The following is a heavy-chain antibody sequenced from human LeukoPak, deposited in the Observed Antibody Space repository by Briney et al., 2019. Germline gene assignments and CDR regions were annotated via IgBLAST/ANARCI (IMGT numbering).Heavy chain of an antibody. CDR2: INPSSGGT. Sequence: ASVKVSCKASEYTFTGYYMHWVRQAPGQGLEWMGWINPSSGGTNYAQKFQGRVTMTRDTSISTAYMELSSLTSDDTAVYYCARDSYGGNTNWFDPWGQGTLVTVSS. V-gene: IGHV1-2*02. D-gene: IGHD4-23*01. CDR3: ARDSYGGNTNWFDP. J-gene: IGHJ5*02. CDR1: EYTFTGYY.